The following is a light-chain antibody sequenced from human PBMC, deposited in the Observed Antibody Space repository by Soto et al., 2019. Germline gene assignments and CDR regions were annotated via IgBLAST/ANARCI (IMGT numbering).Light chain of an antibody. CDR2: GAS. V-gene: IGKV3-15*01. J-gene: IGKJ1*01. Sequence: EIVMTQSPATLSVSPGERATLSCRASQSVSSNLAWYQQKAGQAPGLLIYGASSRATGIPARFSGSGSGTEFTLTISSLQSEDSAVYYCQQYNNWPTWTFGQGTKVEIK. CDR3: QQYNNWPTWT. CDR1: QSVSSN.